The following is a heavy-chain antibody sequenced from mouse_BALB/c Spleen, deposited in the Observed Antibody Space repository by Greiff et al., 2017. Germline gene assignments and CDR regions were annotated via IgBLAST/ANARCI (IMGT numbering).Heavy chain of an antibody. CDR2: IDPENGDT. Sequence: EVQLQQSGAELVRSGASVKLSCTASGFNIKDYYMHWVKQRPEQGLEWIGWIDPENGDTEYAPKFQGKATMTADTSSNTAYLQLSSLTSEDTAVYYCNPMSYPFAYWGQGTLVTVSA. D-gene: IGHD1-1*01. CDR1: GFNIKDYY. V-gene: IGHV14-4*02. CDR3: NPMSYPFAY. J-gene: IGHJ3*01.